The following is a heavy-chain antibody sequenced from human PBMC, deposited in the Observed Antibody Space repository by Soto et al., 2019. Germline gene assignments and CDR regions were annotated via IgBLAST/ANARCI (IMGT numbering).Heavy chain of an antibody. Sequence: EVQLLESGGGLVQPGGSLRLSCAASGFTFSSYAMSWVRQAPGKGLEWVSAISGSGGSTYYADSVKGRFTISRDNSKNPLYLQMNSLRAEDTAVYYCAKPYSSGWAPYYYYGMDVWGQGTTVTVSS. J-gene: IGHJ6*02. CDR3: AKPYSSGWAPYYYYGMDV. V-gene: IGHV3-23*01. CDR2: ISGSGGST. D-gene: IGHD6-19*01. CDR1: GFTFSSYA.